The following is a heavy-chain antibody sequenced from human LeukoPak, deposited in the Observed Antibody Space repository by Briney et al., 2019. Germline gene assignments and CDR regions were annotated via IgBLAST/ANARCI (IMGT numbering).Heavy chain of an antibody. D-gene: IGHD3-10*01. V-gene: IGHV3-23*01. CDR1: GFTFSSYA. J-gene: IGHJ4*02. Sequence: GGSLRLSCVVSGFTFSSYAMSWVRQAPGKGLEWVSVISASGTGSGGGTYYAHSVKGRFTISRDNSKSTLYLQMNSLRADETAIYYCAREDYFGSGSPAYWGQGTLVTVSS. CDR2: ISASGTGSGGGT. CDR3: AREDYFGSGSPAY.